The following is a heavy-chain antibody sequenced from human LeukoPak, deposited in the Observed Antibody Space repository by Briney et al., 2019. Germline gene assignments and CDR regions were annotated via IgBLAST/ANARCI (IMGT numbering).Heavy chain of an antibody. CDR1: GFTFSSYW. CDR2: IKQDGSEK. J-gene: IGHJ2*01. D-gene: IGHD3-9*01. CDR3: ARDYTYYDILTGYPYWYFDL. Sequence: PGGSLRLSCAASGFTFSSYWMSWVRQAPGKGQEWVANIKQDGSEKYYVDSVKGRFTISRDNAKNSLYLQMNSLRAEDTAVYYCARDYTYYDILTGYPYWYFDLWGRGTLVTVSS. V-gene: IGHV3-7*01.